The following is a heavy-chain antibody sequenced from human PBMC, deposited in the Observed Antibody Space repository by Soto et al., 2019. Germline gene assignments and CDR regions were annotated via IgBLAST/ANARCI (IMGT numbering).Heavy chain of an antibody. J-gene: IGHJ4*02. CDR3: ARNIPKRACFLDY. D-gene: IGHD2-2*02. CDR2: INEDGSVK. V-gene: IGHV3-7*01. Sequence: EVQLVESGGGLVQPGGSLRLSCAASGFTFSSYWMTWVRQAPGRGLEWVANINEDGSVKGYADSVKGRFTISRDNARNSLNLQMDRLRAEGTAVYYRARNIPKRACFLDYWGQGTPVTRSS. CDR1: GFTFSSYW.